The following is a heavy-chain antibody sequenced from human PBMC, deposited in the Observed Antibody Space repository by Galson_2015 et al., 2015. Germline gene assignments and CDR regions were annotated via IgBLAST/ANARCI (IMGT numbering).Heavy chain of an antibody. CDR1: GFTFSSYG. V-gene: IGHV3-30*18. Sequence: SLRLSCAASGFTFSSYGMHCVRQAPGKGLEWVAVISYDGSNKYYADSVKGRFTISRDNSKNTLYLQMTSLRAEDTAVYYCAKVGTVVPAARLAGDYYYGMDVWGQGTTVTVSS. J-gene: IGHJ6*02. D-gene: IGHD2-2*01. CDR3: AKVGTVVPAARLAGDYYYGMDV. CDR2: ISYDGSNK.